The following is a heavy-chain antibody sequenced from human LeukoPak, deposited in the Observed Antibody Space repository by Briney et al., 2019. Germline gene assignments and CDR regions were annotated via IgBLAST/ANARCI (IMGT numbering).Heavy chain of an antibody. V-gene: IGHV4-34*01. CDR2: INHSGST. J-gene: IGHJ4*02. Sequence: PSETLSLTCTVSGGSIRSYYWSWIRQPPGKGVEWIGEINHSGSTNYNPSLKSRVTISVDTSKNQFSLKLSSVTAADTAVYFCARGNYDYFDSWGQGTLVTVSS. D-gene: IGHD1-7*01. CDR3: ARGNYDYFDS. CDR1: GGSIRSYY.